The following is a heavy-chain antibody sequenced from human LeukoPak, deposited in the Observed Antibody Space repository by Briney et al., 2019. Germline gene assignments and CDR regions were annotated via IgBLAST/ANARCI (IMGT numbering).Heavy chain of an antibody. D-gene: IGHD6-13*01. J-gene: IGHJ5*02. CDR1: GFTFSSYA. Sequence: GRSLRLSCAASGFTFSSYAMSWVRQAPGKGLEWVSAISGSGGSTYYADSVKGRFTISRDNSKNTLYLQMNSLRAEDTAVYYCAKGVGSSWDNWFDPWGQGTLVTVSS. V-gene: IGHV3-23*01. CDR3: AKGVGSSWDNWFDP. CDR2: ISGSGGST.